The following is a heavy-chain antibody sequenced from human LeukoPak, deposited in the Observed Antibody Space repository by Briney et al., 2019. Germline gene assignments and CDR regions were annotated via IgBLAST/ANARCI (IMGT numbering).Heavy chain of an antibody. CDR3: ARAACSGGICYSFSEYYFDY. J-gene: IGHJ4*02. CDR1: GGSFTDYY. Sequence: SETLSLTCAVYGGSFTDYYWSWIRQSPGKGLEWIGEINHGGSASYNPSLQSRVTISVDTSKNQFSLKLNSVTAADTAVYYCARAACSGGICYSFSEYYFDYWGQGTLVTVSS. D-gene: IGHD2-15*01. CDR2: INHGGSA. V-gene: IGHV4-34*01.